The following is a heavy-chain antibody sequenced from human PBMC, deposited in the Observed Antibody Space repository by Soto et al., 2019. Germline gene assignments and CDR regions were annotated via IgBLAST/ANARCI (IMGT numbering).Heavy chain of an antibody. CDR1: GFTFGDYA. D-gene: IGHD3-22*01. V-gene: IGHV3-49*04. Sequence: PGGSLRLSCTASGFTFGDYAMSWVRQAPGKGLEWVGFIRSKVYGGTTEYAASVKGRFTISRDDSKSIAYLQMNSLKTEDTAVYYCTRDMGKYDSSGYGTDYWGQGTLVTVSS. CDR3: TRDMGKYDSSGYGTDY. CDR2: IRSKVYGGTT. J-gene: IGHJ4*02.